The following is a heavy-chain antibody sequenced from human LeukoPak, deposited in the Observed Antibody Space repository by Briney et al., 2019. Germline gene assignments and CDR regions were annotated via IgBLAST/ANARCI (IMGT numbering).Heavy chain of an antibody. CDR3: ARDSSGYYFSDY. CDR1: GGTFSSYA. J-gene: IGHJ4*02. CDR2: INPSGGST. D-gene: IGHD3-22*01. Sequence: ASVKVSCKASGGTFSSYAISWVRQAPGQGLEWMGIINPSGGSTSYAQKFQGRVTMTRDTSTSTVYMELSSLRSEDTAVYYCARDSSGYYFSDYWGQGTLVTVSS. V-gene: IGHV1-46*01.